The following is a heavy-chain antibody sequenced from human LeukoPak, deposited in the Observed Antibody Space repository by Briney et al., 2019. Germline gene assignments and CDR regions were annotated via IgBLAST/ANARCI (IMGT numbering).Heavy chain of an antibody. CDR2: INHSGST. CDR1: GGSFSGYY. J-gene: IGHJ4*02. Sequence: KTSETLSLTCAVSGGSFSGYYWSWIRQPPGKGLEWIGEINHSGSTNYNPSLKSRVTISVDTSKNQFSLKLSSVTAADTAVYYCARKRVAARRVAFDYWGQGTLVTVSS. V-gene: IGHV4-34*01. CDR3: ARKRVAARRVAFDY. D-gene: IGHD6-6*01.